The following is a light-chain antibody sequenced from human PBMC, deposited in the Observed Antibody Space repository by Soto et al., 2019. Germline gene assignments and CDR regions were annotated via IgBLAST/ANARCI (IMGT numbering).Light chain of an antibody. CDR1: QALRSSY. CDR2: ATS. V-gene: IGKV3D-20*01. Sequence: EIVLTQSPATLSLSPGERATLSCGASQALRSSYLAWYQQKPGLAPRLLIYATSNRATGIPDRFSGGGSGTDFTLTINKLEPEDFAVYYCQQYGTSPRSITFGQGTRLE. J-gene: IGKJ5*01. CDR3: QQYGTSPRSIT.